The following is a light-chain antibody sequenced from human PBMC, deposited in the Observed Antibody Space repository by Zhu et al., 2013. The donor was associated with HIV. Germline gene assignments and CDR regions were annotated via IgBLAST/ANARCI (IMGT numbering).Light chain of an antibody. Sequence: QSVLTQPPSASGTPGQRVTISCSGSSSNIGSNTVSWYYQLPGTAPKLLIFSSNQRPSGVPDRISGSKSGTSASLAISGLQSEDEADYFCAAWDDSLSGVLFGGGTKLTVL. J-gene: IGLJ2*01. CDR3: AAWDDSLSGVL. V-gene: IGLV1-44*01. CDR1: SSNIGSNT. CDR2: SSN.